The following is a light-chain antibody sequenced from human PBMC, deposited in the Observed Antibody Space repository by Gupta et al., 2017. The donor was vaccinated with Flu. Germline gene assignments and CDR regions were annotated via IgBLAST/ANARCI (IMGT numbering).Light chain of an antibody. V-gene: IGKV1-39*01. J-gene: IGKJ2*01. CDR2: AAS. Sequence: DIQMTQSPSSLSASVGDRVTITCRASQSITSYLNWYHQKPGKAPKLLIYAASSLQSGVPSRFSGSGSGTDFTLTISRLQPEDFATYYCQQSDNTPYTFGQGTKLEIK. CDR3: QQSDNTPYT. CDR1: QSITSY.